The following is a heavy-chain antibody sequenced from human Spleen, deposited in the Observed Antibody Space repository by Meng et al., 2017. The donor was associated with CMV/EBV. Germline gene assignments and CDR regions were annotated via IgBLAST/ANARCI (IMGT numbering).Heavy chain of an antibody. CDR2: IKQDGSEK. V-gene: IGHV3-7*01. CDR3: AREDGYTKRGAFDI. CDR1: GFTFSSYW. D-gene: IGHD5-24*01. J-gene: IGHJ3*02. Sequence: GGSLRLSCAASGFTFSSYWMSWVRQAPGKGLEWVANIKQDGSEKYYVDSVKGRFTISRDSAKNSLYLQMNGLRAEDTAVYYCAREDGYTKRGAFDIWGQGTMVTVSS.